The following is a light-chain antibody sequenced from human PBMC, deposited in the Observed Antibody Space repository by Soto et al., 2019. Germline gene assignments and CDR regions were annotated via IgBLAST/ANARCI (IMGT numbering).Light chain of an antibody. Sequence: DIQMTQSPSSLSASVGDRVTISCRASQSISSLLNWYQQKPGKAPKLLIYGASSLQSGVPSRFSGSGSGTDFTLTTSSLQPEDFATYYCQQSNSTLLLTCGPGTKVDVK. V-gene: IGKV1-39*01. CDR3: QQSNSTLLLT. CDR2: GAS. CDR1: QSISSL. J-gene: IGKJ3*01.